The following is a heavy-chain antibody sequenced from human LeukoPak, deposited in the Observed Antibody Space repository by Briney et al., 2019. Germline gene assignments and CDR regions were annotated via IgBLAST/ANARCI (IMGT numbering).Heavy chain of an antibody. J-gene: IGHJ4*02. CDR1: GFTFSSYS. Sequence: GGALRLSCAASGFTFSSYSMYWVRQAPGKGLEWVSSISSSSSYIYYADSVKGRFTIPRDNAKNSLYLQMNSLRAEDTAVYYCARDFWFRELLPTYFDYWGQGTLVTVSS. CDR3: ARDFWFRELLPTYFDY. D-gene: IGHD3-10*01. CDR2: ISSSSSYI. V-gene: IGHV3-21*01.